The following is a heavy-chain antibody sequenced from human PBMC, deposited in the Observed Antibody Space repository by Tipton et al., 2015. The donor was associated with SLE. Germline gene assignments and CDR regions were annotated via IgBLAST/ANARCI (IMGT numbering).Heavy chain of an antibody. CDR1: GGSISSGDYY. Sequence: TLSLTCTVSGGSISSGDYYWSWIRQPPGKGLEWIGEINHSGSTNYNPSLKSRVTISVDTSKNQFSLKLSSVTAADTAVYYCARQTGDTWGFDYWGQGTLVTVSS. D-gene: IGHD7-27*01. CDR2: INHSGST. CDR3: ARQTGDTWGFDY. J-gene: IGHJ4*02. V-gene: IGHV4-30-4*08.